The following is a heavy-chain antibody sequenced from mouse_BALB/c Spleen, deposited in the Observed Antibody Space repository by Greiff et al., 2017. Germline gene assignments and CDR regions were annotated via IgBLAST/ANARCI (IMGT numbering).Heavy chain of an antibody. Sequence: EVQLQQSGPELVKPGASVKMSCKASGYTFTSYVMHWVKQKPGQGLEWIGYINPYNDGTKYNEKFKGKATLTSDKSSSTAYMELSSLTSEDSAVYYCARVEDYYGSSYDDWGQGTTLTVSS. CDR1: GYTFTSYV. J-gene: IGHJ2*01. V-gene: IGHV1-14*01. CDR2: INPYNDGT. CDR3: ARVEDYYGSSYDD. D-gene: IGHD1-1*01.